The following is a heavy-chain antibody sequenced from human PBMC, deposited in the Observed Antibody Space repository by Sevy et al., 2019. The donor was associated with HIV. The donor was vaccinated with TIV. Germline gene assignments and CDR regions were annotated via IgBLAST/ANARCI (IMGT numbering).Heavy chain of an antibody. V-gene: IGHV3-33*06. CDR1: GFTFSSYG. Sequence: GGSLRLSCAASGFTFSSYGMHWVRQTPGKGLEWVAVIWYDGSNKYYADSVKGRFTISRDNSKNTLYLQMNSLRAEDTAVYYCAKAGSASSSNLPSYWGQGTLVTVSS. D-gene: IGHD4-4*01. CDR3: AKAGSASSSNLPSY. CDR2: IWYDGSNK. J-gene: IGHJ4*02.